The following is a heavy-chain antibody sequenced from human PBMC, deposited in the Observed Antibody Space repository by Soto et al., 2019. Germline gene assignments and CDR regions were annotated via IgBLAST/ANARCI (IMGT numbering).Heavy chain of an antibody. CDR1: GYTFFTYD. D-gene: IGHD5-12*01. V-gene: IGHV1-18*01. J-gene: IGHJ5*02. CDR2: ISTYSGDT. Sequence: QVHLVQSGVEVKTPGASVKVSCQASGYTFFTYDISWVRQAPGQGLEWMGGISTYSGDTKYAQKSQGRVTMTTDTSTTTAYLELRSLRSDDTAVYYCARHHGPTTSENWFDPWGQGTLVTVSS. CDR3: ARHHGPTTSENWFDP.